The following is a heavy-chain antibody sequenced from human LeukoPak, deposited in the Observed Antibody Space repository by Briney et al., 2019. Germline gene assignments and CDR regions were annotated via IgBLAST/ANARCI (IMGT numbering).Heavy chain of an antibody. Sequence: GESLKISCKASGYTVTNYWIGWVRQLPGKGLEWMGIIYLDDSDTRYSPSFQGQVTISADKSISTAYLQWNSLKASDSATYYCARRGIRDGYNYADYWGQGTLLTVS. V-gene: IGHV5-51*01. CDR2: IYLDDSDT. D-gene: IGHD5-24*01. J-gene: IGHJ4*02. CDR1: GYTVTNYW. CDR3: ARRGIRDGYNYADY.